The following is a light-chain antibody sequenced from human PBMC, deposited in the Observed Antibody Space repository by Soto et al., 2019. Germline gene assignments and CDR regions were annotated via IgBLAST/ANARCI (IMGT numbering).Light chain of an antibody. CDR3: CSYAGSYTYV. V-gene: IGLV2-11*01. CDR1: SSDVGGYNY. CDR2: DVT. J-gene: IGLJ1*01. Sequence: QCSLAQRRSVSGTPGQSVTISCSGSSSDVGGYNYVSWYQHHPGKAPKLMIYDVTKRPSGVRDRFSASKSGNTASLTISGLQAEDEADYYCCSYAGSYTYVFGTGTKVTVL.